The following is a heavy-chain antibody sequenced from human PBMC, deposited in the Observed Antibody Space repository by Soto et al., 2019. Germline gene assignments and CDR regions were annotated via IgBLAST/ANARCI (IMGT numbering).Heavy chain of an antibody. V-gene: IGHV4-59*08. J-gene: IGHJ5*02. CDR2: IYYTGST. CDR1: GGSINSYY. Sequence: SETLSLTCTVSGGSINSYYWSWIRPSPGKGLEWIGYIYYTGSTNYNPSLKSRVTVSLDTSKNQFSLKLTSVTAADTAVYYCARHQKGLLSWFDPWGQGTLVTVS. CDR3: ARHQKGLLSWFDP. D-gene: IGHD3-10*01.